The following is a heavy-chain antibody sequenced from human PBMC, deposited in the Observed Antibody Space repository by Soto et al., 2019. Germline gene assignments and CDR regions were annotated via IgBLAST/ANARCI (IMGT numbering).Heavy chain of an antibody. V-gene: IGHV4-31*03. Sequence: PSETLSLTCTVSGGSISSGGYYWSWIRQHPGKGLEWIGYIYYSGSTYYNPSLKSRVTISVDTSKNQFSLKLSSVTAADTAVYYCQSDHGTLFGASRSLYGMEVWGQGTTVTVSS. CDR3: QSDHGTLFGASRSLYGMEV. CDR1: GGSISSGGYY. J-gene: IGHJ6*02. CDR2: IYYSGST. D-gene: IGHD3-3*01.